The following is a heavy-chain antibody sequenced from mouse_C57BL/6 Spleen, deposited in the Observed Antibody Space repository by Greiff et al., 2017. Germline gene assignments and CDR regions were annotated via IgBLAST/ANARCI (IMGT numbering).Heavy chain of an antibody. CDR3: ARTAGTGGYFDY. CDR2: IDPSDSYT. D-gene: IGHD3-3*01. CDR1: GYTFTSYW. Sequence: VQLQQPGAELVRPGTSVKLSCKASGYTFTSYWMHWVKQRPGQGLEWIGVIDPSDSYTNYNQKFKGKATLTVDTSSSTAYMPLSSLTSEDSAVYYCARTAGTGGYFDYWGQGTTLTVSS. J-gene: IGHJ2*01. V-gene: IGHV1-59*01.